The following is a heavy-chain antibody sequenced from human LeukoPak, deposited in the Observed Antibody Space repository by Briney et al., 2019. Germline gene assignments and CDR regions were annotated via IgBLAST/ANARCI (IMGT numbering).Heavy chain of an antibody. J-gene: IGHJ3*02. V-gene: IGHV3-9*03. CDR2: ISWNSGSI. Sequence: PGGSLRLSCAASGFTFDDYAMHWVRQAPGKGLEWVSGISWNSGSIGYADSVKGRFTISRDNAKNSLYLQMNSLRAEDMALYYCAKDNKYDAFDIWGQGTMVTVSS. CDR1: GFTFDDYA. CDR3: AKDNKYDAFDI.